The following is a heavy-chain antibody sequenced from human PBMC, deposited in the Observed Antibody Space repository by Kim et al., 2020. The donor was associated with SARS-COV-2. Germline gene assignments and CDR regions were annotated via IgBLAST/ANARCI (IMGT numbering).Heavy chain of an antibody. J-gene: IGHJ3*02. CDR3: ARHGGSYDGYAFDI. Sequence: SPSFQGQVTISADKSISTAYLQWSSLKASDTAMYYCARHGGSYDGYAFDIWGQGTMVTVSS. V-gene: IGHV5-51*01. D-gene: IGHD1-26*01.